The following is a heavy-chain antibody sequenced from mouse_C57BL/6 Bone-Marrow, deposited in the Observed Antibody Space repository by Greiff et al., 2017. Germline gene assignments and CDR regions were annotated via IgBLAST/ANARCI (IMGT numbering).Heavy chain of an antibody. V-gene: IGHV1-69*01. CDR3: AREGVVALDAMDY. CDR2: IDPSDSYT. J-gene: IGHJ4*01. CDR1: GYTFTSYW. D-gene: IGHD1-1*01. Sequence: QVQLQQPGAELVMPGASVKLSCKASGYTFTSYWMHWVKQRPGQGLEWIGEIDPSDSYTNYNQKFKGKSTLTVDKSSSTAYMQLSSLTSEDSAVYYCAREGVVALDAMDYWGQGTSVTVSS.